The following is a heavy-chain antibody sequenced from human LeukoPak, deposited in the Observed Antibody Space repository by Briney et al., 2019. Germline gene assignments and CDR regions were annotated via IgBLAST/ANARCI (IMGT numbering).Heavy chain of an antibody. CDR1: GGSISSYY. Sequence: SETLSLTCTVSGGSISSYYWSWIRQPPGKGLEWIGYIYYSGSTNYNPSLKSRVTISVDTSKNQFSLKLSSVTAADTAVYYCASLSVFGSGSYPTRDYWGQGTLVTVSS. J-gene: IGHJ4*02. CDR3: ASLSVFGSGSYPTRDY. CDR2: IYYSGST. D-gene: IGHD3-10*01. V-gene: IGHV4-59*08.